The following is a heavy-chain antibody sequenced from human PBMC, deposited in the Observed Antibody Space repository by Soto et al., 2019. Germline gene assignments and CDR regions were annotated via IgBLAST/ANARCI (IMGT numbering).Heavy chain of an antibody. V-gene: IGHV3-30*18. J-gene: IGHJ4*02. D-gene: IGHD5-12*01. CDR3: AKVKMRFGGYDFYDY. CDR1: GFTFSSYG. CDR2: ISYDGSNK. Sequence: PGGSLRLSCAASGFTFSSYGMHWVRQAPGKGLEWVAVISYDGSNKYYADSVKGRFTISRDNSKNTLYLQMNSLRAEDTAVYYCAKVKMRFGGYDFYDYWGQGTLVTVSS.